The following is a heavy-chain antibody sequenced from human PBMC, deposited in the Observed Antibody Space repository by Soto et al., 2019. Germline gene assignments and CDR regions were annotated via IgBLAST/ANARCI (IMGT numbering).Heavy chain of an antibody. CDR2: IYPDDSDT. J-gene: IGHJ5*02. D-gene: IGHD3-3*01. Sequence: GESLKISCKGSGYSFTNYWIGWVRQMPGKGLEWMGMIYPDDSDTKYSPSFQGQVTFSADKSINTAYLQWSSLKASDTAIYYCARLEWLSLAAWFDPWGQGTLVTSPQ. CDR3: ARLEWLSLAAWFDP. CDR1: GYSFTNYW. V-gene: IGHV5-51*01.